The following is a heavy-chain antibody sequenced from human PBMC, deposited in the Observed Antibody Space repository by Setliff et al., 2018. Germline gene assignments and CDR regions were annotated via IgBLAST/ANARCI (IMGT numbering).Heavy chain of an antibody. Sequence: ASVKVSCKASGYPFISYDINWVRQAPGQGLEWMGWMNPNSGKTGYAQKFQGRVIMTRNTSISTAYMELSSLRPEDTAVYYCARVTMVRDDAFDIWGQGTMVTVSS. V-gene: IGHV1-8*02. J-gene: IGHJ3*02. CDR2: MNPNSGKT. CDR3: ARVTMVRDDAFDI. CDR1: GYPFISYD. D-gene: IGHD3-10*01.